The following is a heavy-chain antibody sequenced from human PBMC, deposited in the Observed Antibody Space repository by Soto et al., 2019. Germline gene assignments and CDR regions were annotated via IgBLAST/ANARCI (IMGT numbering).Heavy chain of an antibody. D-gene: IGHD3-10*01. V-gene: IGHV3-21*01. CDR3: ARVRGQDYYYYGMDV. CDR1: GFTFSSYS. Sequence: PGGSLRLSCAASGFTFSSYSMNWVRQAPGKGLEWVSSISSSSSYIYYADSVKGRSTISGDNAKNSLYLQMNSLRAEDTAVYYCARVRGQDYYYYGMDVWGQGTTVTVSS. CDR2: ISSSSSYI. J-gene: IGHJ6*02.